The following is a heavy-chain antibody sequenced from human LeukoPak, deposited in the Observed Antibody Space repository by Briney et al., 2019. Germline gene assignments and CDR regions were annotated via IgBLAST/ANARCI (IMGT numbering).Heavy chain of an antibody. Sequence: SETLSLTCAVYGGSFSGYYWSWIRQPPGKGLEWIGEINHSGSTNYNPSLKSRVTISVDTSKNQFSLKLSSVTAADTAVYYCARGYLGSGWFDPWGQRTLVTVSP. CDR3: ARGYLGSGWFDP. V-gene: IGHV4-34*01. CDR1: GGSFSGYY. D-gene: IGHD7-27*01. J-gene: IGHJ5*02. CDR2: INHSGST.